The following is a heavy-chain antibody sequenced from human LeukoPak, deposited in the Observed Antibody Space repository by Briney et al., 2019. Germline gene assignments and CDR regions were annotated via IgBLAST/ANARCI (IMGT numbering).Heavy chain of an antibody. D-gene: IGHD3-16*01. CDR2: ISGDGGST. Sequence: GRSLRLSCAASRFTLDDYALHWARRAPGKGLEGGSLISGDGGSTYYPDSVKGRFTISRDNSKNSLYLQMNSLRTEDTALYYCAKAGGRMEPRVWFDYWGQGTLVTVSS. CDR1: RFTLDDYA. CDR3: AKAGGRMEPRVWFDY. J-gene: IGHJ4*02. V-gene: IGHV3-43*02.